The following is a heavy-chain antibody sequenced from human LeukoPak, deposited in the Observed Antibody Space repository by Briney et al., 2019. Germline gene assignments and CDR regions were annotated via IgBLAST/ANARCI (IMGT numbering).Heavy chain of an antibody. CDR1: GGSISSYY. V-gene: IGHV4-59*01. J-gene: IGHJ3*02. CDR3: ARGHIVATTNDAFDI. Sequence: SETLSLTCTVSGGSISSYYWSWIRQPPGKGLEWIRYIYYSGSTNYNPSLKSRVTISVDTSKNQFSLKLSSVTAADTAVYYCARGHIVATTNDAFDIWGQGTMVTVSS. D-gene: IGHD5-12*01. CDR2: IYYSGST.